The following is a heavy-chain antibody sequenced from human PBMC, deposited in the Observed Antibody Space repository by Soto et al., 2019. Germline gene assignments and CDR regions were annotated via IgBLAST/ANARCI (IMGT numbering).Heavy chain of an antibody. V-gene: IGHV4-39*01. Sequence: SETLSLTCTVSGGSISSNTYYWGWIRQAPGKGLEWIGSISYSGSTYYNPSLKSRVTISVDTSNNQFSLKLSSVTAADTAVYYCATQEWYRSSSSLTAFDIWGQGTMVTVSS. CDR3: ATQEWYRSSSSLTAFDI. CDR1: GGSISSNTYY. J-gene: IGHJ3*02. D-gene: IGHD6-6*01. CDR2: ISYSGST.